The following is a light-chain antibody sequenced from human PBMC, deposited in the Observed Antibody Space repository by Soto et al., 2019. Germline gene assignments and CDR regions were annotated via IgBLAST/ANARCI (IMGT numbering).Light chain of an antibody. J-gene: IGLJ3*02. Sequence: QSALTQPPSVSGAPGQRVTISCIGSISNIGAGYDVHWYQQLPGTAPKLLISGNNNRPSGVPDRFSGSKSGTSASLAIAGLQAEDEADYYCQSYDSSLSAVVFGGGTQLTVL. CDR2: GNN. CDR3: QSYDSSLSAVV. V-gene: IGLV1-40*01. CDR1: ISNIGAGYD.